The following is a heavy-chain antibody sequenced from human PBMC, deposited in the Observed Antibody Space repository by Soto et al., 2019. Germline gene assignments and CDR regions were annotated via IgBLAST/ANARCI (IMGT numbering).Heavy chain of an antibody. J-gene: IGHJ6*02. Sequence: QVQLQQWGAGLLKPSETLSLTCAVSGGSFSGYLWTWIRQPPGKGLEWIGEINHSGSTNYNPSLKSRVTISIDTSTNQFSLKVSSVTAADTAVYYCARGGGYYNYYGMDVWGQGNTVTVSS. V-gene: IGHV4-34*01. CDR2: INHSGST. CDR1: GGSFSGYL. CDR3: ARGGGYYNYYGMDV.